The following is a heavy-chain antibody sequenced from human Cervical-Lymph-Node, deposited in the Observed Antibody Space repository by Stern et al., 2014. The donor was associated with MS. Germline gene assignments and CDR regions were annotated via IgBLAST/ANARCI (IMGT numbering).Heavy chain of an antibody. CDR1: GGAVSDYY. Sequence: QLQLQESGPGLVKPSETLSLTCTVSGGAVSDYYWTWIPQRPGKGMEWIGYISDTGTTNYNPSLHSRVTITLDTSQNQVSLRLRSVTAADTAVYYCARDPSTTASDWFFDLWGRGSLVTVSS. J-gene: IGHJ2*01. CDR3: ARDPSTTASDWFFDL. D-gene: IGHD2-21*02. CDR2: ISDTGTT. V-gene: IGHV4-59*02.